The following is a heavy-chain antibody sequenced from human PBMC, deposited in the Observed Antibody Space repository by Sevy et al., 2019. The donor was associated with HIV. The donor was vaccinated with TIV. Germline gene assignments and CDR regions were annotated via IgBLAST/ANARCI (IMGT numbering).Heavy chain of an antibody. CDR2: IYPGDSDT. Sequence: GGSLRLSCKGSGYSFTSYWIGWVRQMPGKGLEWIGIIYPGDSDTRYGPSFQGQVTISADKSISTAYLQWSSLKASDTAMYYCARRSTGIVGTHFDYWGQGTLVTVSS. V-gene: IGHV5-51*01. CDR1: GYSFTSYW. D-gene: IGHD1-26*01. CDR3: ARRSTGIVGTHFDY. J-gene: IGHJ4*02.